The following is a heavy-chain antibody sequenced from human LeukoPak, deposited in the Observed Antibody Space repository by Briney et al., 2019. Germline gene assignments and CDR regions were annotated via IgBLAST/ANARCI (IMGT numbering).Heavy chain of an antibody. J-gene: IGHJ4*02. V-gene: IGHV3-23*01. D-gene: IGHD5-18*01. CDR1: GFTFSSYA. Sequence: PGGSLRLSCAASGFTFSSYAMSWVRQAPGKGLEWVSAISGSGGSTYYADSVKGRFTISRDNSKNTLYLQMNSLRAEDTAVYYCAKDPPGYSYGPTWGYVDYWGQGTLVTVSS. CDR2: ISGSGGST. CDR3: AKDPPGYSYGPTWGYVDY.